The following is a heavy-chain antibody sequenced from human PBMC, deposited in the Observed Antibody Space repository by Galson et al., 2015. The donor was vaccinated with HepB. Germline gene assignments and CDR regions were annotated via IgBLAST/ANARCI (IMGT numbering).Heavy chain of an antibody. CDR2: INPSGGST. V-gene: IGHV1-46*03. J-gene: IGHJ4*02. CDR3: ARGSGSIAAAGTLGHY. D-gene: IGHD6-13*01. CDR1: GYTFTSYY. Sequence: SCKASGYTFTSYYMHWERQAPGQGLEWMGIINPSGGSTSYAQKFQGRVTMTRDTSTSTVYMELSSLRSEDTAVYYCARGSGSIAAAGTLGHYWGQGTLVTVSS.